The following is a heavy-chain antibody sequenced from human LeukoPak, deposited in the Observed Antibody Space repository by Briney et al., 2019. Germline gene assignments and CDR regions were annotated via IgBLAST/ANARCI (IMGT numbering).Heavy chain of an antibody. CDR2: IRYDGSNK. Sequence: GGSLRLSCAASGFTFSSYGMHWVRQAPGKGLEWVAFIRYDGSNKYYADSVKGRFTISRDNSKNTLYLQMNSLRAEDTAVYYCAKVRYIAAAGTRFDYWGQGTLVTVSS. J-gene: IGHJ4*02. CDR3: AKVRYIAAAGTRFDY. CDR1: GFTFSSYG. D-gene: IGHD6-13*01. V-gene: IGHV3-30*02.